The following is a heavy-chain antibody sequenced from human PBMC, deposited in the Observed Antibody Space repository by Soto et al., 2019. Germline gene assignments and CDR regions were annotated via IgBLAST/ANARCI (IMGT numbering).Heavy chain of an antibody. V-gene: IGHV5-51*01. J-gene: IGHJ4*02. Sequence: GESLKISCKGSGYSFTSYWIGWVRQMPGKGLEWMGIIYPGDSDTRYSPSFQGQVTISADKSISTAYLQWSSLKASDTAMYYCARIAAAGDLDRYYFDYWGQGTLVTVSS. CDR3: ARIAAAGDLDRYYFDY. CDR1: GYSFTSYW. CDR2: IYPGDSDT. D-gene: IGHD6-13*01.